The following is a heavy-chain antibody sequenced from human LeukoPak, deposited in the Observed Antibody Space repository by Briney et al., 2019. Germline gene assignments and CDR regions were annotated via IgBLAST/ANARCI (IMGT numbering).Heavy chain of an antibody. CDR1: GFTVSSNY. CDR3: ARAYYDPYHVIDY. J-gene: IGHJ4*02. V-gene: IGHV3-66*01. D-gene: IGHD3-22*01. CDR2: IYSGGST. Sequence: GGSLRLSCAASGFTVSSNYMSWVRQAPGKGLEWVSVIYSGGSTYYADSVKGRFTISRDNSKNTLYLQMNSLRAEDTAVYYCARAYYDPYHVIDYWGQGTLVTVSS.